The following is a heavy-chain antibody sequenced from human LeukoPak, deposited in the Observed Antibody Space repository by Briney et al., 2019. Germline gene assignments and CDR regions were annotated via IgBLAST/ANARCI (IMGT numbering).Heavy chain of an antibody. V-gene: IGHV3-7*01. CDR2: INQDGRGI. J-gene: IGHJ4*02. CDR1: GFTFSDVW. Sequence: GGSLRVSCAASGFTFSDVWMSWVRQAPGKGLEWVANINQDGRGIYYVDSVKGRFSISRDNTNNLLYLQMNSLRAEDTAMYFCARDSYRSLDYWGQGTLVTVSS. CDR3: ARDSYRSLDY. D-gene: IGHD4-11*01.